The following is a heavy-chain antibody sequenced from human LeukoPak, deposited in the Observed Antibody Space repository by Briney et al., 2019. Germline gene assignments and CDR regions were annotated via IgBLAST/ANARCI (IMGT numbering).Heavy chain of an antibody. J-gene: IGHJ4*02. Sequence: PGGSLRLSCAASGFTFSTYNMNWVRQAPGKGLEWVSSITSSSSYTFYADSVKGRFTISRDNAKNSLYLQMNSLRAEDTAVYYCARSETTVTTFDYWGQGTLVTVSS. D-gene: IGHD4-17*01. CDR2: ITSSSSYT. CDR1: GFTFSTYN. V-gene: IGHV3-21*01. CDR3: ARSETTVTTFDY.